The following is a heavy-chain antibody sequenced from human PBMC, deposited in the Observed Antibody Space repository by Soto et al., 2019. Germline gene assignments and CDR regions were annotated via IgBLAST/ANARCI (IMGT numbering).Heavy chain of an antibody. Sequence: PSETLYLTCTVSGGSVSSGSYYWSWIRQPPGKGLEWIGYIYYSGSTNYNPSLKSRVTISVDTSKNQFSLKLSSVTAADTAVYYCARPLYSYGPMDVSGQGTTVTVSS. J-gene: IGHJ6*02. D-gene: IGHD5-18*01. V-gene: IGHV4-61*01. CDR3: ARPLYSYGPMDV. CDR2: IYYSGST. CDR1: GGSVSSGSYY.